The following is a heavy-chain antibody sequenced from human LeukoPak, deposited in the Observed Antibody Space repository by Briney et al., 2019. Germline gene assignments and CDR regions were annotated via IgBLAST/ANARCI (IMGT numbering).Heavy chain of an antibody. V-gene: IGHV4-39*07. Sequence: PSETLSLTCTVSGGSISSGSYYWSWIRQPPGKGLEWIGEINHSGSTNYNPSLKSRVTISVDTSKNQFSLKLSSVTAADTAVYYCARTLASSSWYGYWGQGTLVTVSS. D-gene: IGHD6-13*01. J-gene: IGHJ4*02. CDR1: GGSISSGSYY. CDR3: ARTLASSSWYGY. CDR2: INHSGST.